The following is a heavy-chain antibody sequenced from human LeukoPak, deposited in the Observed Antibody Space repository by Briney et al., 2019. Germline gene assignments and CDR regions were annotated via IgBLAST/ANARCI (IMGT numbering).Heavy chain of an antibody. V-gene: IGHV3-74*01. CDR1: GFTFSSYW. CDR2: INGAGSSI. Sequence: GGSLRLSCAASGFTFSSYWMHWVRQTPGKGLVWVSRINGAGSSISYADSVKGRVTTSRDNAKNTLYLQMNNLRAEDTAVYYCARGGDYKNDYWGQGTLVTVSS. CDR3: ARGGDYKNDY. J-gene: IGHJ4*02. D-gene: IGHD4-17*01.